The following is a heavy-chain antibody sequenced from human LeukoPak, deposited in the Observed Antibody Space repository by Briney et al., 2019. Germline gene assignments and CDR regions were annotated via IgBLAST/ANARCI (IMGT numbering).Heavy chain of an antibody. CDR3: TTDHQTTVSPYYYYYYMDV. CDR2: IKSKIDGGTT. D-gene: IGHD4-11*01. CDR1: GFTFTNAW. V-gene: IGHV3-15*01. J-gene: IGHJ6*03. Sequence: GGSLRLSCAASGFTFTNAWMSWVRQAPGKGLEWVGRIKSKIDGGTTDYAAPVKGRFTISRDDSKNTLYLQMNSLKTEDTAVYYCTTDHQTTVSPYYYYYYMDVWGKGTTVTISS.